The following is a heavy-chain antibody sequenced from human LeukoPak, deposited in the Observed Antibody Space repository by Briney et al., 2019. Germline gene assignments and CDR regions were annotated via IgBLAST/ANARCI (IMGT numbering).Heavy chain of an antibody. Sequence: GGSLRLSCAASGFTVISNLMTWVRKSPGRGMEGLSYIYSGGATYYADFVKGRFTISRDHSNNSVSLQMTNLRVEDTAIYYCARGAYRISWPGIDYWGQGTLVTVSS. CDR3: ARGAYRISWPGIDY. V-gene: IGHV3-53*01. CDR1: GFTVISNL. CDR2: IYSGGAT. J-gene: IGHJ4*02. D-gene: IGHD3-10*01.